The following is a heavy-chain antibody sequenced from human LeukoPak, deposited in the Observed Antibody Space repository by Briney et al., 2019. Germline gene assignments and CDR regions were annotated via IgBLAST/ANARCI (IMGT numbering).Heavy chain of an antibody. V-gene: IGHV4-39*01. J-gene: IGHJ6*03. Sequence: SETLSLTCTVSGGSISSSSYYWGWIRQPPGKGLEWIGSIYYSGSTYYNPSLKSRVTISVDTSKNQFSLKLSSVTAADTAVYYCVRRVRVDPYYYYMDVWGKGTTVTVSS. CDR3: VRRVRVDPYYYYMDV. D-gene: IGHD3-10*01. CDR1: GGSISSSSYY. CDR2: IYYSGST.